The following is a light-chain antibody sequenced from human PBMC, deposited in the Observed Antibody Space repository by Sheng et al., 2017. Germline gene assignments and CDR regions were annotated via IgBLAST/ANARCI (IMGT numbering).Light chain of an antibody. J-gene: IGLJ3*02. Sequence: QTVVTQEPSFSVSPGGTVTLTCGLTSGSVSTSYYPSWYQQTPGQAPRTLLYSTDTRSSGVPDRFSGSILGNKAALTITGAQAEDESDYYCVLYMGSGIWVFGGGTKLTVL. CDR3: VLYMGSGIWV. CDR1: SGSVSTSYY. V-gene: IGLV8-61*01. CDR2: STD.